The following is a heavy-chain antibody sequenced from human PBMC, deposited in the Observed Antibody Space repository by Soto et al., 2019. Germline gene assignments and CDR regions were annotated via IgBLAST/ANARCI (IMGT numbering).Heavy chain of an antibody. CDR2: IKEDGSEK. Sequence: EVQLVESGGGLVQPGGSLRLSCAASAFTFRNYWMSWVRQAPGKGLECVAKIKEDGSEKYYVDSVKGRFTISRDNAKNSVYLQMSSLTVEDTAMYYCARASRSTSGALDYWGQGTLVTVSS. V-gene: IGHV3-7*04. D-gene: IGHD2-2*01. J-gene: IGHJ4*02. CDR3: ARASRSTSGALDY. CDR1: AFTFRNYW.